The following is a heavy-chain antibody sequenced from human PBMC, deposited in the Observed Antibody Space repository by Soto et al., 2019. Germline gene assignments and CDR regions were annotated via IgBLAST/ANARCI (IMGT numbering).Heavy chain of an antibody. CDR1: GGTFSSYA. CDR3: TRPRDGYNCHSCDY. D-gene: IGHD5-12*01. Sequence: SVNVSCKAVGGTFSSYAISWVRQAPGQGLEWMGGIIPIFGTANYAQKFQGRVTITADESTSTANMELSSLRSEDTAVHYCTRPRDGYNCHSCDYWGQGTLVTVSS. V-gene: IGHV1-69*01. J-gene: IGHJ4*02. CDR2: IIPIFGTA.